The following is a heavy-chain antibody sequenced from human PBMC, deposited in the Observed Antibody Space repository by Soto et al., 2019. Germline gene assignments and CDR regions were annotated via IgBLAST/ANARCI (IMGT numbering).Heavy chain of an antibody. V-gene: IGHV1-3*01. D-gene: IGHD1-7*01. CDR1: GYTFTSYA. Sequence: QVQLVQSGAEVKKPGASVKVSCKASGYTFTSYAMHWVRQAPGQRLEWMGWINAGNGNTKYSQKFQGRVTITRDTSASTAYMELSSLRSEDTAVYYCARGPISITGTTAWFDPWGQGTLVTVSS. CDR2: INAGNGNT. CDR3: ARGPISITGTTAWFDP. J-gene: IGHJ5*02.